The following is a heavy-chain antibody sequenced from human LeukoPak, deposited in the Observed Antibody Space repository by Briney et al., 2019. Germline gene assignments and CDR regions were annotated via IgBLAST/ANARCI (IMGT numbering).Heavy chain of an antibody. V-gene: IGHV4-39*01. Sequence: SETLSLTCTVSGGSFSSSSYYWGWIRQPPGKGLEWIGSIYYSGITYYNPSLKIRVTISVDTSKSHFSLKLSSVTAADTAVYYCARHLLWFADTGWFDPWGQGSLVTVSS. CDR2: IYYSGIT. CDR1: GGSFSSSSYY. CDR3: ARHLLWFADTGWFDP. J-gene: IGHJ5*02. D-gene: IGHD3-10*01.